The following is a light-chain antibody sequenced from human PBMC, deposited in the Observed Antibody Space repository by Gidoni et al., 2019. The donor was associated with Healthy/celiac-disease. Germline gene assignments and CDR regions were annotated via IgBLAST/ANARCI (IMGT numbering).Light chain of an antibody. CDR2: DVS. CDR3: SSYTSSSTLVV. Sequence: QSALPQPASVAGSPGQSITISCTGTSSDVGGYTYVPWYQQHPGKTPKLMSYDVSNRPSGVSNRFSGAKSGNTASLTSSGLQAEDEADYYCSSYTSSSTLVVFGGGTKLTVL. V-gene: IGLV2-14*01. J-gene: IGLJ2*01. CDR1: SSDVGGYTY.